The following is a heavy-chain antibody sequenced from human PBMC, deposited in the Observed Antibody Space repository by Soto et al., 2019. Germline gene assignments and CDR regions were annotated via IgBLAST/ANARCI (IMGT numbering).Heavy chain of an antibody. CDR2: ISWNSGDI. D-gene: IGHD5-18*01. Sequence: EVQLVESGGDLVQPGRSLRLSCAASGFTFDDYAMHWVRLAPGKGLEWVSGISWNSGDIYYADSVKGRFTISRANAKNSMYLQMNSLRPDDTAMYYCAKDAIHVLLGYTYGAGGMDVWGQGTTVTVSS. CDR3: AKDAIHVLLGYTYGAGGMDV. J-gene: IGHJ6*02. CDR1: GFTFDDYA. V-gene: IGHV3-9*01.